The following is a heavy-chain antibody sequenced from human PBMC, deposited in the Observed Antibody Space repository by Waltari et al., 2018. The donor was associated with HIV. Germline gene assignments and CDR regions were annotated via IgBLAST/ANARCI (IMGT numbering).Heavy chain of an antibody. Sequence: VQLVESGGGVVQPGKSLRPSCAASGFTFSSYGIHWVRQAPGKGLDWVAVISFDGRNEYYADSVKGRFTISRDNSKNTVYLQMNSLRAEDTAVYYCAKEGWELLQFGYYFDYWGQGTLVTVSS. J-gene: IGHJ4*02. CDR3: AKEGWELLQFGYYFDY. D-gene: IGHD1-26*01. V-gene: IGHV3-30*18. CDR1: GFTFSSYG. CDR2: ISFDGRNE.